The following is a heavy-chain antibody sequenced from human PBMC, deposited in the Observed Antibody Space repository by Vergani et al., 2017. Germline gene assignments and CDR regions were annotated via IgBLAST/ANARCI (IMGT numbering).Heavy chain of an antibody. D-gene: IGHD2-2*01. CDR1: GYTFTSYD. V-gene: IGHV1-46*03. CDR3: AKDGCSSSSCSAGGNWFDP. Sequence: QVQLVQSGAEVKKPGASVKVSCKASGYTFTSYDINWVRQATGQGLEWMGIINPRGGSTSYAHKFQGRITMTRDTSTRTVYMELTSLRSEDTAVYYCAKDGCSSSSCSAGGNWFDPWGQGTLVTVSS. J-gene: IGHJ5*02. CDR2: INPRGGST.